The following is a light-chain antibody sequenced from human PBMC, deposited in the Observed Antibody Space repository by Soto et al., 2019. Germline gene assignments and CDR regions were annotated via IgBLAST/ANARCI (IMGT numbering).Light chain of an antibody. CDR1: QSVSSY. V-gene: IGKV3-11*01. Sequence: PATLSLSPGERATLSCRASQSVSSYLAWYQQKPGQAPRLLIYDASNRATGIPARFSGSGSGTYFTLTISSLEPEDFAFYYCEQRSNWPPYTVGQGTKLEIK. CDR2: DAS. J-gene: IGKJ2*01. CDR3: EQRSNWPPYT.